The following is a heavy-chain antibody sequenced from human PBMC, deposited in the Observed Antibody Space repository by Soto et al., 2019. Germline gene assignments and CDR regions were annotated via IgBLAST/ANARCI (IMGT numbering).Heavy chain of an antibody. J-gene: IGHJ4*02. CDR1: GGSLSSSNL. CDR3: ARGLRGPAAIL. V-gene: IGHV4-4*02. CDR2: IYHSGST. D-gene: IGHD2-2*01. Sequence: PLETLSLTCAVSGGSLSSSNLWSWVRQPPGKGLEWIGEIYHSGSTYYNPSLKSRVTISVDTSKNQFSLKLSSVTAADTAVYYCARGLRGPAAILWGQGTLVTVSS.